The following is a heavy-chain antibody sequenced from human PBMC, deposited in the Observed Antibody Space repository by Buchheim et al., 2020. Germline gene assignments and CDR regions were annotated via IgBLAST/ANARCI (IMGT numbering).Heavy chain of an antibody. D-gene: IGHD3-22*01. Sequence: EVQLVESGGGLVQPGGSLRLSCAASGFTFSSYEMNWVRQAPGKGLEWVSYISSSGSTIYYADSVKGRFTISRDNAKNSLYLQMNGLRAEDTAVYYCASGPHYYDSRHTDYWGQGTL. V-gene: IGHV3-48*03. J-gene: IGHJ4*02. CDR3: ASGPHYYDSRHTDY. CDR2: ISSSGSTI. CDR1: GFTFSSYE.